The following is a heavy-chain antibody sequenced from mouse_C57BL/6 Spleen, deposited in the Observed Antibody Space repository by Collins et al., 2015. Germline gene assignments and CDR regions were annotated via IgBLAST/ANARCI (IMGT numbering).Heavy chain of an antibody. CDR2: ISYSGST. CDR3: ARGGSYPFAY. J-gene: IGHJ3*01. V-gene: IGHV3-2*02. Sequence: DVQLQESGPGLVKPSQSLSLTCTVTGYSITSDYAWNWIRQFPGNKLEWMGYISYSGSTSYNPSLKSRISITRDTSKNQFFLQLNSVTTEDTATYYCARGGSYPFAYWGQGTLVTVSA. D-gene: IGHD2-12*01. CDR1: GYSITSDYA.